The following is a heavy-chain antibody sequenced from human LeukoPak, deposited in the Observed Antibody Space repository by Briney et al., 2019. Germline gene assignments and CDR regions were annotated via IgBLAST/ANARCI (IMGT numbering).Heavy chain of an antibody. D-gene: IGHD6-19*01. CDR3: AKNNGWFHLAQ. CDR2: IKTDGSET. V-gene: IGHV3-7*03. CDR1: GFTVTSKR. Sequence: GGSLRLSCAASGFTVTSKRMSWVRQAPGKGLEWVGHIKTDGSETYYVDSLKGRFSISRDNTNNALYLQMNSLRVEDTAVYYCAKNNGWFHLAQWGQGTLVTVSS. J-gene: IGHJ4*02.